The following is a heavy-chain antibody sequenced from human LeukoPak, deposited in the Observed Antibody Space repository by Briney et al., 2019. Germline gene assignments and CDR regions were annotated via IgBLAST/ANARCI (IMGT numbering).Heavy chain of an antibody. CDR1: GGSISSGGYY. J-gene: IGHJ4*02. CDR2: INHSGST. D-gene: IGHD3-3*01. Sequence: KTSETLSLTCTVSGGSISSGGYYWSWIRQPPGKGLEWIGEINHSGSTNYNPSLKSRVTISVDTSKNQFSLKLSSVTAADTAVYYCARGPYYDFWSGYYGGYFDYWGQGTLVTVSS. CDR3: ARGPYYDFWSGYYGGYFDY. V-gene: IGHV4-39*07.